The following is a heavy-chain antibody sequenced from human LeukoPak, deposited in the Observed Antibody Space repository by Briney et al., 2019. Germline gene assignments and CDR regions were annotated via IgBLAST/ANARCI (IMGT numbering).Heavy chain of an antibody. Sequence: SETLSLTCTVSGYSISSGYYWGCIRPPPGKGLEWIGSIYHSGSTYYNPSLKSRVTISVDTSKNQFSLKLSSVTAADTAVYYCARRVGVALDYWGQGTLVTVSS. J-gene: IGHJ4*02. CDR3: ARRVGVALDY. CDR2: IYHSGST. V-gene: IGHV4-38-2*02. CDR1: GYSISSGYY. D-gene: IGHD2-21*01.